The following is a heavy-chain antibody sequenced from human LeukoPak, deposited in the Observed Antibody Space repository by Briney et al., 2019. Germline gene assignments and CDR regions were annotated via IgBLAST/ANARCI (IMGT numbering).Heavy chain of an antibody. CDR3: ARTLLPYYFDY. V-gene: IGHV4-59*01. CDR2: IYYSGST. Sequence: SETLSLTCTVSGGSISSYYWSWIRQPPGKGLEWIGYIYYSGSTNYNPPLKSRVTISVDTSKNQFSLKLSSVTAADTAVYYCARTLLPYYFDYWGQGTLVTVSS. J-gene: IGHJ4*02. D-gene: IGHD3-22*01. CDR1: GGSISSYY.